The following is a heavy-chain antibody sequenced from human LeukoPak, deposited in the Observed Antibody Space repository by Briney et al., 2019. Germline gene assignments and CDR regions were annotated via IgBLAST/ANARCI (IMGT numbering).Heavy chain of an antibody. V-gene: IGHV1-69*05. D-gene: IGHD5-12*01. J-gene: IGHJ6*03. Sequence: ASVKVSCKASGGTFSSYAISWVRQAPGQGLEWMGGIIPIFGTANYAQKFQGRVTITTDESTSTAYVELSSLRSEDTAVYYCARDRGLRKNYYYMDVWGKGTTVTVSS. CDR3: ARDRGLRKNYYYMDV. CDR2: IIPIFGTA. CDR1: GGTFSSYA.